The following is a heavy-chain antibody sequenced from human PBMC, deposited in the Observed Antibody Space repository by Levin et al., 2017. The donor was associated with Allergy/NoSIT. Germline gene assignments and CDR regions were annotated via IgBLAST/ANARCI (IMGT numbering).Heavy chain of an antibody. CDR1: GFSLSTSGVR. V-gene: IGHV2-5*02. CDR2: IYWDDNK. Sequence: SGPTLVKPTQTLTLTCTFSGFSLSTSGVRVGWIRQPPGKALEWLALIYWDDNKRYSPSLKSRLTITKDTSKNQVVLTMTNMDPVDTATYYCAHTPRGIAANYFDLWGRGTLVTVSS. D-gene: IGHD6-13*01. CDR3: AHTPRGIAANYFDL. J-gene: IGHJ2*01.